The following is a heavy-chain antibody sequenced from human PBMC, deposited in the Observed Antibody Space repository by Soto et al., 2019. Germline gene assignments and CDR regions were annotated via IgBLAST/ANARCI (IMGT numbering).Heavy chain of an antibody. V-gene: IGHV2-5*02. CDR1: GFSLSTSGVG. D-gene: IGHD1-7*01. J-gene: IGHJ5*02. CDR3: AHRRAGEPSWNRNYVPANWFDP. Sequence: SGPTLVNPTQTLTLTCTFSGFSLSTSGVGVGWIRQPPGKALEWLALIYWDDDKRYSPSLKSKLTITKDTSKNQVVLTMTNMDPVDTATYYCAHRRAGEPSWNRNYVPANWFDPWGQGTLVTVSS. CDR2: IYWDDDK.